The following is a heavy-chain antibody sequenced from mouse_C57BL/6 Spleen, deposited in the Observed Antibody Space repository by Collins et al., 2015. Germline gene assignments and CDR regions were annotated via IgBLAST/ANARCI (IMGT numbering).Heavy chain of an antibody. Sequence: QVQLQQSGPELVKPGASVKISCKASGYAFSSSWMNWVKQRPGKGLEWIGRIYPGDGDTNYNGKFKGKATLTADKSSSTAYMQLSSLTSEDSAVYFCARGDSSGSYAMDYWGQGTSVTVSS. J-gene: IGHJ4*01. CDR2: IYPGDGDT. D-gene: IGHD3-2*02. V-gene: IGHV1-82*01. CDR1: GYAFSSSW. CDR3: ARGDSSGSYAMDY.